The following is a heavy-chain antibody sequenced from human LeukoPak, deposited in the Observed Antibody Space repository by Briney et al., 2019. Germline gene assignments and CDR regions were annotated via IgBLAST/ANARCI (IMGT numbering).Heavy chain of an antibody. J-gene: IGHJ4*02. D-gene: IGHD2-2*01. Sequence: GGSLRLSCAASGFTFSSYSMNWVRQAPGKGLEWVSYISSSSSTIYYADSVKGRFSISRDNAKNSLYLQMNSLRDEDTAVYYCARDPYPPPTYYFDYWGQGTLVTVSS. CDR2: ISSSSSTI. CDR1: GFTFSSYS. CDR3: ARDPYPPPTYYFDY. V-gene: IGHV3-48*02.